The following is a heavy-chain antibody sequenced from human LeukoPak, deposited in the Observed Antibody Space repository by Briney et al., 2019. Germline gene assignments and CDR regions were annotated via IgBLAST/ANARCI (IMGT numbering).Heavy chain of an antibody. CDR1: GFTFSHYA. CDR3: TTSWPKVREGDQ. Sequence: PGGSLRLSCAASGFTFSHYAMRWVRQAPGKGLEWLSEIGGGGDGAYHADSVKGRFTIFRDNSKNTLYLQMNSLRAEDTAVYYCTTSWPKVREGDQWGQGTLVTVSS. CDR2: IGGGGDGA. V-gene: IGHV3-23*01. D-gene: IGHD3-10*01. J-gene: IGHJ4*02.